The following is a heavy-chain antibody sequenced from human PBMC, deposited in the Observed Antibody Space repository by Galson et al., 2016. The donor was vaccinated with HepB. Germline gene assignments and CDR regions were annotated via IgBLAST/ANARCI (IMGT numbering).Heavy chain of an antibody. J-gene: IGHJ6*02. Sequence: SLRLSCATSGFTFNNYGINWARQAPGKGLEWVAVISSDGNNRHYADDVKGRFNISRDSSTNTVYLQMNSLRADDTAGYFCARDRGLIHYYYGMDVWGQGTTVTVSS. CDR3: ARDRGLIHYYYGMDV. V-gene: IGHV3-33*08. CDR1: GFTFNNYG. CDR2: ISSDGNNR. D-gene: IGHD3-10*01.